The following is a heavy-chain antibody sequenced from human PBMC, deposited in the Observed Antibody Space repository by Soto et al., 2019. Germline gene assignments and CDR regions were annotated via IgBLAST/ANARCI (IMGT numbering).Heavy chain of an antibody. CDR2: ISSSGSTI. V-gene: IGHV3-11*01. D-gene: IGHD5-12*01. J-gene: IGHJ4*02. CDR3: ARGYNYFDY. CDR1: GFTFVDYY. Sequence: WGSLRLSCAASGFTFVDYYIIWIRQSPLKWLEWVSYISSSGSTIYYADSVKGRFTISRDNAKNSLYLQMNSLRAEDTAVYYCARGYNYFDYWGQGTLVTVSS.